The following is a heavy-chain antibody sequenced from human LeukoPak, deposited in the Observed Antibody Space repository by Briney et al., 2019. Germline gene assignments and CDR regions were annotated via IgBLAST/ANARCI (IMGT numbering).Heavy chain of an antibody. CDR1: GGSISSGGYY. CDR2: IYYSGST. V-gene: IGHV4-31*03. J-gene: IGHJ4*02. D-gene: IGHD3-22*01. CDR3: ATYDSSGYSFDY. Sequence: KPSETLSLTCTVSGGSISSGGYYWSWIRQHPGKGLEWIGYIYYSGSTYYNPSLKSRVTISVDTSKNQFSLKLSSVTAADTAVYYCATYDSSGYSFDYWGQGTLVTVSS.